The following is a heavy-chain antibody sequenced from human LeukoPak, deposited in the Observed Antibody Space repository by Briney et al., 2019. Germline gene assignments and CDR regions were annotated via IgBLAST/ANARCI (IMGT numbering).Heavy chain of an antibody. D-gene: IGHD1-26*01. V-gene: IGHV3-23*01. CDR1: GFTFSDYA. J-gene: IGHJ4*02. CDR3: AKRGAEVGASVAPGDY. Sequence: GGSLRLSCVASGFTFSDYAMSWVRQAPGKGLEWVSIISASGGASNYADFVKGRFTISRDKSKNTVYLQMDSLRAEDTAVYYCAKRGAEVGASVAPGDYWGQGTLLTVSS. CDR2: ISASGGAS.